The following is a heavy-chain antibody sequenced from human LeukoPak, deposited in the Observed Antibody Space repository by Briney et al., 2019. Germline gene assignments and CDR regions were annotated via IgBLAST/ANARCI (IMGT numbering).Heavy chain of an antibody. CDR3: VRLVGGDIDY. V-gene: IGHV4-39*02. Sequence: SETLSLTCTVSGGSVSSSDSYWSWVRQPPGKGLEWIGSICFSRTTYYNPSLKSRVTMSIDTSKNHFSLKVASVTAADTAIYYCVRLVGGDIDYWGQGTLVTVSS. J-gene: IGHJ4*02. D-gene: IGHD5-12*01. CDR1: GGSVSSSDSY. CDR2: ICFSRTT.